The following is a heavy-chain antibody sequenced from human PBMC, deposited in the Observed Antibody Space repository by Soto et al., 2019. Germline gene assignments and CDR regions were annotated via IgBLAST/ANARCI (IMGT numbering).Heavy chain of an antibody. D-gene: IGHD3-10*01. V-gene: IGHV3-23*01. CDR3: AKGLGLYYYGSGSYTQWPSYYYGMDV. J-gene: IGHJ6*02. CDR1: GFTFSSYA. Sequence: GGSLRLSCAASGFTFSSYAMSWVRQAPGKGLEWVSAISGSGGSTYYADSVKGRFTISRDNSKNTLYLQMNSLRAEDTAVYYCAKGLGLYYYGSGSYTQWPSYYYGMDVWGQGTTVTVSS. CDR2: ISGSGGST.